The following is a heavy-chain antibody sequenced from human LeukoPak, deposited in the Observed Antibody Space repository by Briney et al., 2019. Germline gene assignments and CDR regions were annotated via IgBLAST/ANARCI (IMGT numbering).Heavy chain of an antibody. V-gene: IGHV3-48*02. Sequence: PGGSLRLSCAASGFTFSRYSMNWVRQAPGKGLEWVSYISSSTSTIYYADSVKGRFTISRDDAKNSLYLQMNSLRDDDTAVYYCARDPGLDYWGQGTLVTVSS. CDR2: ISSSTSTI. CDR3: ARDPGLDY. J-gene: IGHJ4*02. CDR1: GFTFSRYS.